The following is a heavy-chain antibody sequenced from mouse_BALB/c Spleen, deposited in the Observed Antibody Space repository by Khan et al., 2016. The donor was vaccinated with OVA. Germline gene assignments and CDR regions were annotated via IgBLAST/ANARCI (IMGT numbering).Heavy chain of an antibody. CDR2: IDPENGDT. CDR3: KVIRPAGFAY. Sequence: VQLQQSGAELVRSGASVKLSCTASGFNIKDYYMHWVKQRPEQGLEWIGWIDPENGDTEYAPKFQGKATMTADTSSNTAYLQLSSLTSEDTAVDYCKVIRPAGFAYWGQGTLVTVSA. J-gene: IGHJ3*01. D-gene: IGHD1-1*01. V-gene: IGHV14-4*02. CDR1: GFNIKDYY.